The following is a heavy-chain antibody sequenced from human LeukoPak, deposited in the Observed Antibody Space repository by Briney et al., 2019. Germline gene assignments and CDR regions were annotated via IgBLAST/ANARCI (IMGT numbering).Heavy chain of an antibody. CDR3: AKCTTGNAHYPIDY. CDR1: GFTFSNYW. CDR2: IKQDGSEK. Sequence: GGSLRLSCAASGFTFSNYWMSWVRQAPGKGLEWVANIKQDGSEKYYVDSVKGRFTISRDNTKSSLYLQMNSLRAEDSAVFYCAKCTTGNAHYPIDYWGQGALVTVSS. V-gene: IGHV3-7*05. J-gene: IGHJ4*02. D-gene: IGHD4-17*01.